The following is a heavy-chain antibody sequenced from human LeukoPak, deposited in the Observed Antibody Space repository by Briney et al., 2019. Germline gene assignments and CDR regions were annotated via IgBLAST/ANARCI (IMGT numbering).Heavy chain of an antibody. V-gene: IGHV1-69*04. Sequence: ASVKVSCKASGGTFSSYAISWVRQAPGQGLEWMGRIIPILGIANYAQKFQGSVTIHADKSTSTAYMELSSWRSEDTAVYYCARTVPGPDYYYGMDVWGQGTTVTVSS. D-gene: IGHD2-2*01. J-gene: IGHJ6*02. CDR3: ARTVPGPDYYYGMDV. CDR2: IIPILGIA. CDR1: GGTFSSYA.